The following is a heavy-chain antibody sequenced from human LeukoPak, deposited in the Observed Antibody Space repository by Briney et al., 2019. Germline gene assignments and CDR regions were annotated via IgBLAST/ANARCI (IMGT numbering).Heavy chain of an antibody. CDR1: GESFSGYY. D-gene: IGHD3-10*01. CDR3: ASARSGSYYSAARYNWFDP. V-gene: IGHV4-34*01. J-gene: IGHJ5*02. Sequence: SETLSLTCAVYGESFSGYYWSWIRQPPGKGLEWIGEINHSGSTNYNPSLKSRVTISVDTSKNQFSLKLSSVTAADTAVYYCASARSGSYYSAARYNWFDPWGQGTLVTVSS. CDR2: INHSGST.